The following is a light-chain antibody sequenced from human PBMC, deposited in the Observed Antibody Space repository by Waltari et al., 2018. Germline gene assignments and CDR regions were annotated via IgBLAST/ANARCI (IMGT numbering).Light chain of an antibody. CDR2: DAS. CDR1: RDITPS. J-gene: IGKJ2*01. Sequence: DIQMTQSQSSLSAAVGDRVTITCQATRDITPSLSWFQQRPGKAPQLLIYDASTLQPGVPSRFSGSGSGTTFSFTITSLQPEDSATYYCQHYHNLPYTFGRGTKLQIK. CDR3: QHYHNLPYT. V-gene: IGKV1-33*01.